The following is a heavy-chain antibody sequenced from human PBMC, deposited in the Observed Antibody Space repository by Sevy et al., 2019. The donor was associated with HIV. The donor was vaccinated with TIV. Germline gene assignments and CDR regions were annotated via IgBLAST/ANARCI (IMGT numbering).Heavy chain of an antibody. V-gene: IGHV3-30*04. CDR1: GFTFSSYA. CDR3: ARDCSSTKCLWGLDV. CDR2: ISYDGSNK. Sequence: GGSLRLSCAASGFTFSSYAMHWVRQAPGKGLEWVAVISYDGSNKYYADSVKGRFTISRDNSKNSLHLQMNSLRAEDTAVYYCARDCSSTKCLWGLDVWGQGTTVTVSS. D-gene: IGHD2-2*01. J-gene: IGHJ6*02.